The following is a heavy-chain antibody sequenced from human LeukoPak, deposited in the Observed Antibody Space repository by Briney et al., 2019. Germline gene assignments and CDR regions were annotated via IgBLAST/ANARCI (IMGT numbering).Heavy chain of an antibody. CDR3: ARAGRSRINGMDV. V-gene: IGHV3-21*01. J-gene: IGHJ6*02. Sequence: GGSPRLSCAASGFTFSSYSMNWVRQAPGKGLEWVSSISSSSSYIYYADSVKGRFTISRDNAKNSLYLQMNSLRAEDTAVYYCARAGRSRINGMDVWGQGTTVTVSS. CDR2: ISSSSSYI. CDR1: GFTFSSYS. D-gene: IGHD1-14*01.